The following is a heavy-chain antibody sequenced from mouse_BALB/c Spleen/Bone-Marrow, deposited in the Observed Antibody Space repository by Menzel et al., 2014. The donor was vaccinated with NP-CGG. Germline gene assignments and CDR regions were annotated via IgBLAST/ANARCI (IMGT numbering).Heavy chain of an antibody. D-gene: IGHD2-1*01. Sequence: DVHLVESGGGLVQTGGSRKLSCAASGFTFSDYGMAWVRQAPGKGPEWVAFISNLAYSIYYADTVTGRFTISRENAKNTLYLEMSSLRSEDTAMYYCATIYYGNSYAMDYWGQGTSVPRSP. CDR2: ISNLAYSI. J-gene: IGHJ4*01. CDR1: GFTFSDYG. V-gene: IGHV5-15*02. CDR3: ATIYYGNSYAMDY.